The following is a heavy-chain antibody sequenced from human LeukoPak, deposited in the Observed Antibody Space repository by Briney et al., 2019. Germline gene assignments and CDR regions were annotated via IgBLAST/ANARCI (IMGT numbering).Heavy chain of an antibody. D-gene: IGHD6-13*01. CDR3: ARDRSSSSEIDY. V-gene: IGHV1-18*01. J-gene: IGHJ4*02. Sequence: ASVKVSCKASGYTFTSYGSSWVRHAPGQGPERMGWISAYNCNTNYAQTLQGRVTMTTDTSTSTAYMELRSLRSDDTAVYYCARDRSSSSEIDYWGQGTLVTVSS. CDR2: ISAYNCNT. CDR1: GYTFTSYG.